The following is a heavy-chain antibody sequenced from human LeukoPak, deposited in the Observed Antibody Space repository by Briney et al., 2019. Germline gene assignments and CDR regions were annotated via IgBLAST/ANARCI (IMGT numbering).Heavy chain of an antibody. D-gene: IGHD4-23*01. Sequence: GGSLRLSCAASGFTFSSYEMNWVRQAPGKGLEWVSYISSSGSTIYYADSVKGRFTISRDNSKNTLYLQMNSLRAEDTAVYYCAKFTDYGGFDYWGQGTLVTVSS. CDR1: GFTFSSYE. CDR2: ISSSGSTI. CDR3: AKFTDYGGFDY. V-gene: IGHV3-48*03. J-gene: IGHJ4*02.